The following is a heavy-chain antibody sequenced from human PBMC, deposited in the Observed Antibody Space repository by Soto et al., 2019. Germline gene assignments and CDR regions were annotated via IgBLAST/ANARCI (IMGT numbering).Heavy chain of an antibody. D-gene: IGHD2-21*01. CDR1: GDAFTSYA. Sequence: GASVKVSCKASGDAFTSYARRWVRQAPGQRLEGMGWINAGNGNTKYSQKFQGRVTITRDTSASTAYMELSSLRSEDTAVYYCAREVLIDLNYFDYWGQGALVTVSS. J-gene: IGHJ4*02. CDR3: AREVLIDLNYFDY. V-gene: IGHV1-3*01. CDR2: INAGNGNT.